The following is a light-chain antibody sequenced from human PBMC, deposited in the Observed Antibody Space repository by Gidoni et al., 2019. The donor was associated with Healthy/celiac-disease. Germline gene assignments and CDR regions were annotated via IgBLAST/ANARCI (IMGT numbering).Light chain of an antibody. CDR1: SSDVGGYNY. V-gene: IGLV2-14*01. CDR3: SSYTSSSTPYV. J-gene: IGLJ1*01. Sequence: QSALTQPASVSGSPGQSITISCTGTSSDVGGYNYVSWYQQHQGKAPKLMIYDVSNRPSGVSNRFSGSKSGNTAALTISGLQAEDEADYYCSSYTSSSTPYVFGTGTKVTVL. CDR2: DVS.